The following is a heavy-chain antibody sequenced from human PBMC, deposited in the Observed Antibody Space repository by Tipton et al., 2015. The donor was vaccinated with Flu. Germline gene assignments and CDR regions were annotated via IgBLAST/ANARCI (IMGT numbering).Heavy chain of an antibody. CDR1: GYSMRSGF. Sequence: TLSLTCVVSGYSMRSGFWGWIRQPPGKGLEWIGSIYHSGTTDYNPSLNSRVPMSVDTSKNQFSLKLRSVTAADTAVYYCARDRSGSYGAVDYWGQGTLVTVSS. V-gene: IGHV4-38-2*02. CDR2: IYHSGTT. CDR3: ARDRSGSYGAVDY. D-gene: IGHD1-26*01. J-gene: IGHJ4*02.